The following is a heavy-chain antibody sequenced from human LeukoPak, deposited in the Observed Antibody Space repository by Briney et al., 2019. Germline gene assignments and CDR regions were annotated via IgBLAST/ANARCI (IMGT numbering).Heavy chain of an antibody. CDR2: ISHSGTST. CDR1: KFTFGAYS. Sequence: GGSLRLSCATSKFTFGAYSMNWVRQAPGKGLESVSSISHSGTSTYYADSVKGRFTISRDNSKNTLYLQMNSLRAEDTAVYYCATPYYYYYMDVWGKGTAVTISS. CDR3: ATPYYYYYMDV. V-gene: IGHV3-23*01. J-gene: IGHJ6*03.